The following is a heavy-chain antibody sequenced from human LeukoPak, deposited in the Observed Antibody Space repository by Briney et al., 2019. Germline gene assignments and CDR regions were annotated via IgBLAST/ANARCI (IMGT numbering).Heavy chain of an antibody. D-gene: IGHD3-10*01. CDR2: IKTDGSDK. Sequence: QTGGSLRLSCAASGFIFSNYWMSWVRQAPGKGPEWVGDIKTDGSDKYYVGSVKGRFTISRDNAKNSLYLQMNSLRAEDTAVYYCARDSLIQYGSGSYWGFDYWGQGILVTVSS. CDR1: GFIFSNYW. J-gene: IGHJ4*02. V-gene: IGHV3-7*03. CDR3: ARDSLIQYGSGSYWGFDY.